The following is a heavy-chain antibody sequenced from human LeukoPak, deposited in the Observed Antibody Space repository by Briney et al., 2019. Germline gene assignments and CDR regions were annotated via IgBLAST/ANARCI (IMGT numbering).Heavy chain of an antibody. D-gene: IGHD2-21*02. J-gene: IGHJ4*02. CDR1: GFTFSSYE. CDR2: ISSSGSDI. V-gene: IGHV3-48*03. Sequence: GGSLRLSCAASGFTFSSYEMNWVRQAPGPGLEWVSYISSSGSDISYADSVKGRFTISRDNAKNSLYLQMNSLRVEDTAVYYCAREAVVTAIDYWGQGTLVTVSS. CDR3: AREAVVTAIDY.